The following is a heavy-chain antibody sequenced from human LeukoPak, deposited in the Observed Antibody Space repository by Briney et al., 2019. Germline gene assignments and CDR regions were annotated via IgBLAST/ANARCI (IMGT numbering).Heavy chain of an antibody. V-gene: IGHV7-4-1*02. CDR1: GYTFTSYT. CDR3: ARVRAGTRKVSWFDP. D-gene: IGHD1-14*01. CDR2: INTNTGNP. J-gene: IGHJ5*02. Sequence: ASVKVSCKASGYTFTSYTMNWMRQAPGQGLEWMGWINTNTGNPTYAQGFTGRFVFSLDTSVSTAYLQISSLKAEDTAVYYCARVRAGTRKVSWFDPWGQGTLVTVSS.